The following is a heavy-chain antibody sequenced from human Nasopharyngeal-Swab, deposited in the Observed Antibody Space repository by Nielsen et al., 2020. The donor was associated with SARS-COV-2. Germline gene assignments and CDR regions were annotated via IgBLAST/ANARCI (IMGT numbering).Heavy chain of an antibody. CDR2: IYYSGST. J-gene: IGHJ4*02. CDR1: GGSISSSSYY. Sequence: SETLSLTCTVSGGSISSSSYYWGWIRQPPGKGLEWIGSIYYSGSTYYNPSLKSRVTISVDTSKNQFSLKLSSVTAADTAVYYCARGCPVADYWGQGTLVTVSS. V-gene: IGHV4-39*01. CDR3: ARGCPVADY. D-gene: IGHD6-19*01.